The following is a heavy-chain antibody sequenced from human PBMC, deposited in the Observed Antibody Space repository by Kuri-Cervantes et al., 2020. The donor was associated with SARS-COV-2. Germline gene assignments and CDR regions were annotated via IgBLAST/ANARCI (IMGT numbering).Heavy chain of an antibody. CDR2: IYYSGST. CDR3: ARDSPGATNWFDP. J-gene: IGHJ5*02. CDR1: GGSINTDS. Sequence: SETLSLTCIVSGGSINTDSWAWIRQAPGKGLEWIGTIYYSGSTNYNPSLKSRVTISVDTSKNQFSLKLSSVTAADTAVYYCARDSPGATNWFDPWGQGTLVTVSS. V-gene: IGHV4-59*01. D-gene: IGHD6-25*01.